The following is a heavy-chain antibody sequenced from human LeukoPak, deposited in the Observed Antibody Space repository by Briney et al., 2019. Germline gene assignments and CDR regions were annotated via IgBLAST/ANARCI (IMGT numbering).Heavy chain of an antibody. CDR2: IKKDGSGI. CDR3: AGGNAMDD. J-gene: IGHJ6*04. V-gene: IGHV3-7*03. Sequence: GGSLRLSCAVSGFPFSTSWMYWVRQAPGEGLEGVANIKKDGSGIFYVESVKGRFIISRDNSRNSLYLQMNSLKGEDTAVFFCAGGNAMDDWGKGTAVTVYS. CDR1: GFPFSTSW.